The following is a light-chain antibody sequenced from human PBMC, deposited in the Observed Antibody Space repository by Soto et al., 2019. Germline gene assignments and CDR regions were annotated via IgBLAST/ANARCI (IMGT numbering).Light chain of an antibody. CDR3: QQANSFPLT. V-gene: IGKV1-12*01. Sequence: DMQMTQSPSSVSTSVGDRVTIACRASEGIRSWLAWYQQKPGKAPKLLIYAASSLQSGVQSRFSGSGSGTDFTLTISSLQPEDFATYYCQQANSFPLTFGGGTKVEIK. CDR1: EGIRSW. J-gene: IGKJ4*01. CDR2: AAS.